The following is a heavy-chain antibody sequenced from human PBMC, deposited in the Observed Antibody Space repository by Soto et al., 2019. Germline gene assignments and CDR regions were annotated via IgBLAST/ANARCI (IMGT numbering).Heavy chain of an antibody. J-gene: IGHJ6*02. Sequence: QVHLVESGGGVVQPGRSLRLSCAASGFTFRIYAMHWVRQAPGKGLECVAVISYDGSNKFYRDSVKGRFTISRDNSKNTLYLQINSLSYEDTAVYYCARGDREDIAVVVGARPGEYGVDVWGQGTPVTVSS. CDR2: ISYDGSNK. D-gene: IGHD2-15*01. CDR3: ARGDREDIAVVVGARPGEYGVDV. CDR1: GFTFRIYA. V-gene: IGHV3-30-3*01.